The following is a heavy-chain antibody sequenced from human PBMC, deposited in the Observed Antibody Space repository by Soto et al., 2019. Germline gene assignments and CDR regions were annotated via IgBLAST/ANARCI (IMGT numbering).Heavy chain of an antibody. CDR2: LSSDGSTT. J-gene: IGHJ4*02. CDR1: GFTFSGYW. CDR3: VGGGGANF. V-gene: IGHV3-74*01. D-gene: IGHD3-16*01. Sequence: GGSLRLSCAASGFTFSGYWMQWVRQGPGKGLVWVSRLSSDGSTTHYADSVKGRFTISRDNAKNTLYLQMNSLRAEDTAVYYCVGGGGANFWGQGTLVTVSS.